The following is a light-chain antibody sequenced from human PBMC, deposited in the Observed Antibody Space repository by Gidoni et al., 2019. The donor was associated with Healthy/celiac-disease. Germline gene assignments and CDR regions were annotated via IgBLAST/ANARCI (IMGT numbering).Light chain of an antibody. CDR1: QSVSRN. V-gene: IGKV3-15*01. Sequence: IVLTQSPATLSVSPGERATLSCSASQSVSRNLAWYQQKPGQAPRLLTYGASTRATGIPARFSGSGSGTEFTLTISSLQSEDFAVYYCQQYNNWPLWTFGQGTKVEIK. J-gene: IGKJ1*01. CDR2: GAS. CDR3: QQYNNWPLWT.